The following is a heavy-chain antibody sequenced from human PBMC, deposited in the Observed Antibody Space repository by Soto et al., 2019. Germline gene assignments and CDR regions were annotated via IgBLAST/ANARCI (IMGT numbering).Heavy chain of an antibody. Sequence: SETLSLTCTVSGGSISSGDYYWNWIRQPPGKGLEWIGFIYYSGNTYYNPSLKSRLTRSVDTSKNQFSLKLSSVTAADTAVYYCARGGEWLVRGWFDTWGQGTLVTVSS. J-gene: IGHJ5*02. CDR2: IYYSGNT. D-gene: IGHD6-19*01. V-gene: IGHV4-30-4*01. CDR1: GGSISSGDYY. CDR3: ARGGEWLVRGWFDT.